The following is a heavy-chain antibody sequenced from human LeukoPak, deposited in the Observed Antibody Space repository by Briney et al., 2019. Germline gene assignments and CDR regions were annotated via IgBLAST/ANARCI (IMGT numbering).Heavy chain of an antibody. CDR1: GFTFSRYG. D-gene: IGHD3-10*01. V-gene: IGHV3-30*18. CDR2: ISYDGGVK. J-gene: IGHJ4*02. Sequence: GRSLRLSCAASGFTFSRYGIHWVRQAPGKGLEWVAVISYDGGVKYYADSVKGRFTISRDNSKNTLYLQTNSLRAEDTAVYYCAKARGITMVRGVISRWGQGTLVTVSS. CDR3: AKARGITMVRGVISR.